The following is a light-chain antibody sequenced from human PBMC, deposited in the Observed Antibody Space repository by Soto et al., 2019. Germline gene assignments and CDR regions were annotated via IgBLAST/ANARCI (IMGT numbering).Light chain of an antibody. V-gene: IGKV3-15*01. J-gene: IGKJ1*01. CDR3: QQYNNWPRT. Sequence: EIVMTQSPATLSVSPGERATLSCRASQSVTFNLAWYQQKPGQAPRLLIYAASTRATGIPVRFSGSGSGTEFTLTISSLQSEDFAVYYWQQYNNWPRTFGQGTKV. CDR2: AAS. CDR1: QSVTFN.